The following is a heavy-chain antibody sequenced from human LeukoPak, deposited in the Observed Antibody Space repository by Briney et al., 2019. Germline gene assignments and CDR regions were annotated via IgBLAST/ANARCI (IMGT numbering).Heavy chain of an antibody. D-gene: IGHD2-15*01. V-gene: IGHV3-53*01. CDR2: IYSGGST. CDR1: GFTVSSNY. CDR3: ARDIVAAPPNKVSYYYYMDV. J-gene: IGHJ6*03. Sequence: PGGSLRLSCAASGFTVSSNYMSWVRQAPGKGLEWVPVIYSGGSTYYADSVKGRFTISRDNSKNTLYLQMNSLRAEDTAVYYCARDIVAAPPNKVSYYYYMDVWGKGTTVTVSS.